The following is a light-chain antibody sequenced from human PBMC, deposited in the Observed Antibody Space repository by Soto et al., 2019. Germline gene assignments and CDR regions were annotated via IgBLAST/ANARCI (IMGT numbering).Light chain of an antibody. CDR1: SSNIGNNA. CDR2: YDD. Sequence: QSVLTQPPSVSEAPRQRVTISCPGSSSNIGNNAVNWYQQLPGKAPKLLIYYDDLLPSGVSDRFSGSKSGTSASLAISGLQSEDEADYYCAAWDDSLNGPVFGTGTKVTVL. CDR3: AAWDDSLNGPV. J-gene: IGLJ1*01. V-gene: IGLV1-36*01.